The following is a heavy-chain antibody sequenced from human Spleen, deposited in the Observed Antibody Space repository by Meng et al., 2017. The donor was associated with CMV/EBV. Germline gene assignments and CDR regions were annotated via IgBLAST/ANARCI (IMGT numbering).Heavy chain of an antibody. D-gene: IGHD6-13*01. Sequence: SETLSLTCTVSGGSISSYYWSWIRQPPGKGLEWIGYIYYRGSTNYNPSLKSRVTMSLDTSKNQFSLKLSSVTAADTAVYYCARDPQAAAGPYFDYWGQGTLVTVSS. J-gene: IGHJ4*02. CDR3: ARDPQAAAGPYFDY. V-gene: IGHV4-59*12. CDR1: GGSISSYY. CDR2: IYYRGST.